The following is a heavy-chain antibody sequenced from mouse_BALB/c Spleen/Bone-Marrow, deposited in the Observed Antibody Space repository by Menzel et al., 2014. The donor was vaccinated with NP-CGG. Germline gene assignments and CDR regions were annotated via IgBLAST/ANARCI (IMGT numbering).Heavy chain of an antibody. CDR2: INPYNGDT. V-gene: IGHV1-37*01. Sequence: VQLKQSGPELVKPGASVKISCKTSGYSFTGYFMNWVKQSHGKSLEWIGRINPYNGDTFYNQKFKGKATLTVDKSSSTAHMELLSLTSEDSAVYYCGRSKYGNYDAMDYWGQGTSVTVSS. CDR1: GYSFTGYF. CDR3: GRSKYGNYDAMDY. D-gene: IGHD2-10*02. J-gene: IGHJ4*01.